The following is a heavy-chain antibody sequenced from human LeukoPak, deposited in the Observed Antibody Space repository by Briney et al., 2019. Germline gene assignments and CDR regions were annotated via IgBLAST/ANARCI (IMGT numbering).Heavy chain of an antibody. CDR2: IYYSGST. CDR3: ARHSGRTGGYFDY. CDR1: GGSISSSSYY. V-gene: IGHV4-39*01. Sequence: KPSETLSLNCTVSGGSISSSSYYRGWIRQPPGKGLGWIGSIYYSGSTYYNPSLKSRVTISVDTSKNQFSLKLSSVTAADTAVYYCARHSGRTGGYFDYWGQGTLVTVSS. J-gene: IGHJ4*02. D-gene: IGHD1-26*01.